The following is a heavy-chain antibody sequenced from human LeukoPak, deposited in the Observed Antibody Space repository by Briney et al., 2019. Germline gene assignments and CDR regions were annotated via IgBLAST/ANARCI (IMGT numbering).Heavy chain of an antibody. J-gene: IGHJ4*02. V-gene: IGHV3-23*01. CDR3: AKGVSNPLYYFDY. CDR2: INSNGGST. CDR1: GFTFSNYA. Sequence: GGSLRLSCAASGFTFSNYAVRWVRQAPGKGLEWVSSINSNGGSTYYADSVKGRFTISRDNSKNTLYPQMNNLRAEDTAVYYCAKGVSNPLYYFDYWGQGTLVTVSS. D-gene: IGHD5/OR15-5a*01.